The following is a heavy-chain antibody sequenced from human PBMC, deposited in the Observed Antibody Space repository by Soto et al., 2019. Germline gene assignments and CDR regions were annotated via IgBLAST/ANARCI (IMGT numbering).Heavy chain of an antibody. D-gene: IGHD1-26*01. J-gene: IGHJ5*02. CDR3: ARDATTRLEWGGGRVTFDP. CDR1: GFTFSSYS. V-gene: IGHV3-48*02. CDR2: ISSSSTI. Sequence: GGSLRLSCAASGFTFSSYSMNWVRQAPGKGLEWVSYISSSSTIYYADSVKGRFTISRDNAKNSLYLQMNSLRDEDTAVYYCARDATTRLEWGGGRVTFDPWGQGTLVTVSS.